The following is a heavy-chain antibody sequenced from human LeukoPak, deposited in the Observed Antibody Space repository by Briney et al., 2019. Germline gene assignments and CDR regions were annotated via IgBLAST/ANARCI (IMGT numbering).Heavy chain of an antibody. CDR2: ISYDGSKK. J-gene: IGHJ6*03. V-gene: IGHV3-30*04. CDR1: GFTFSSYA. D-gene: IGHD3-10*01. CDR3: AKDSAFYYIDV. Sequence: GGSLRLSCAASGFTFSSYAVHWVRQAPGKGVEGVAVISYDGSKKYYADSVKGRFTISRDNSKNTLYLQMNSLKGDDTAVYYCAKDSAFYYIDVWGKGTTVIISS.